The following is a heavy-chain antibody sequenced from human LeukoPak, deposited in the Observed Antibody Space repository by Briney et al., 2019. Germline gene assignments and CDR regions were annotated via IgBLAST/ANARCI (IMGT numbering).Heavy chain of an antibody. CDR1: GFTFSSYA. J-gene: IGHJ4*02. CDR3: ARGYCSGGSCYVDY. D-gene: IGHD2-15*01. Sequence: GGSLRLSCAASGFTFSSYAMHWVRQAPGKGLEWVAAISHDGSNKYSADSVKGRFTISRDNSKNSLYLQMNSLRAEDTAVYYCARGYCSGGSCYVDYWGQGTLVTVSS. V-gene: IGHV3-30*04. CDR2: ISHDGSNK.